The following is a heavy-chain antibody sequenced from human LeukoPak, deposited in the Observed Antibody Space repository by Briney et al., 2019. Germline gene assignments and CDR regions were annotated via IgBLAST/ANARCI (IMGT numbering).Heavy chain of an antibody. V-gene: IGHV3-53*01. CDR3: ARVGYCSGGSCYIFYYYYYMDV. D-gene: IGHD2-15*01. J-gene: IGHJ6*03. CDR2: IYSGGST. CDR1: GFSVSDNY. Sequence: GGSLRLSCAASGFSVSDNYMIWVRQAPGKGLEWVSVIYSGGSTYYADSVKGRFTISRDNSKNTLFLQMNSLRAEDTAVYYCARVGYCSGGSCYIFYYYYYMDVWGKGTTVTVSS.